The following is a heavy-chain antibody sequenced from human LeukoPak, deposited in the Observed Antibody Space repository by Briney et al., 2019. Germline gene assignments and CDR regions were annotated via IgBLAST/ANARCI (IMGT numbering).Heavy chain of an antibody. CDR1: GDSISSSSFY. CDR3: ATAAAISAAVY. D-gene: IGHD6-13*01. CDR2: FSYSGST. Sequence: SETLSLTCTVSGDSISSSSFYWGWIRQPPGKGLEWIGSFSYSGSTYYNPSLKSRVTISVGTSKNHFSLKLSSVTAADTAVYYCATAAAISAAVYWGQGTLVTVSS. V-gene: IGHV4-39*02. J-gene: IGHJ4*02.